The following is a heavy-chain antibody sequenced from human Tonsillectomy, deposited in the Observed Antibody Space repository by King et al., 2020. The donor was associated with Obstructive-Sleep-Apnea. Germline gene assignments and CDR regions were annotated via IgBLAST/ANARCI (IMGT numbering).Heavy chain of an antibody. CDR1: GFTFSSFG. D-gene: IGHD2-8*02. CDR2: IWFDGSNK. J-gene: IGHJ6*02. CDR3: AKVAWWQSASRGYYGMDV. V-gene: IGHV3-33*06. Sequence: VQMVESGGGVVQPGRSLRLSCAASGFTFSSFGMYGVRQAPGKGLEWVALIWFDGSNKFYADSLRARFTISRDNSKNTLYLQMNSLVAADTAVYYCAKVAWWQSASRGYYGMDVWGQGTPVTVSS.